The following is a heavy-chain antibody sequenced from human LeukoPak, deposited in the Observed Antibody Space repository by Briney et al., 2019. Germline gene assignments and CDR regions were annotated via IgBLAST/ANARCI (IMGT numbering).Heavy chain of an antibody. CDR2: FDPEDGET. Sequence: ASVKVSCKVSGYTLTELSMHWVRQAPGKGLEWMGGFDPEDGETIYAQKFQGRVTMTEDTSTDTAYMELSSLRSEDTAVYYCATGTLYDSWSGTYFDYWGQGTLVTVSS. J-gene: IGHJ4*02. V-gene: IGHV1-24*01. CDR3: ATGTLYDSWSGTYFDY. D-gene: IGHD3-3*01. CDR1: GYTLTELS.